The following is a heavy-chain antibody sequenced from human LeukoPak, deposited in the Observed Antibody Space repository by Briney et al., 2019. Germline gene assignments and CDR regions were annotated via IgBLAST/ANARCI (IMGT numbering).Heavy chain of an antibody. V-gene: IGHV3-48*01. J-gene: IGHJ5*02. Sequence: GGSLRLSCAASGFTFSSYSMNWVRQAPGKGLKWVSYISSSSSTIYYADSVKGRFTISRDNAKNSLYLQMNSLRAEDTAVYYCARGGRKAVAGTPNWFDPWGQGTLVTVSS. CDR2: ISSSSSTI. CDR1: GFTFSSYS. CDR3: ARGGRKAVAGTPNWFDP. D-gene: IGHD6-19*01.